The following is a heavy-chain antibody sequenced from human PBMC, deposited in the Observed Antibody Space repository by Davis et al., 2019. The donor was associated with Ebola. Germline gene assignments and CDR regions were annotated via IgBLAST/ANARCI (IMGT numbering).Heavy chain of an antibody. J-gene: IGHJ6*02. Sequence: GESLKISCAASGFTFSSHGMHWVRQAPGKGLEWVAVISYDGSNKYYADSVKGRFTISRDNAKNSLYLQMNSLRDEDTAVYYCARDKEQWLGEILYYYYGMDVWGQGTTVTVSS. V-gene: IGHV3-30*03. D-gene: IGHD6-19*01. CDR3: ARDKEQWLGEILYYYYGMDV. CDR2: ISYDGSNK. CDR1: GFTFSSHG.